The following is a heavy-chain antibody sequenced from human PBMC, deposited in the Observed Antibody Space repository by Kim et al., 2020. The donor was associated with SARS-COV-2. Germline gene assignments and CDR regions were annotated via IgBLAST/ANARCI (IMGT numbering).Heavy chain of an antibody. J-gene: IGHJ3*02. V-gene: IGHV4-39*07. CDR2: IYYSGST. CDR3: AREPGGYEAFDI. CDR1: GGSISSSSYY. D-gene: IGHD3-10*01. Sequence: SETLSLTCTVSGGSISSSSYYWGWIRQPPGKGLEWIGSIYYSGSTYYNPSLKSRVTISVDTSKNQFSLKLSSVTAADTAVYYCAREPGGYEAFDIWGQGT.